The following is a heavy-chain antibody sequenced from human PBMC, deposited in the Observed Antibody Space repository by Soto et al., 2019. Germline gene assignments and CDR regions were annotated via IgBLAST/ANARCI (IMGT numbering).Heavy chain of an antibody. CDR2: IYPGDSYT. CDR3: ARQSWRSGWPHDAFDI. D-gene: IGHD6-19*01. J-gene: IGHJ3*02. Sequence: GESLKISCKGSGYSFTSYWIGWVRQIPWKGLEWMGIIYPGDSYTRYSPSFQGQVTISADKSISTAYLQWSSLKASDTAMYYCARQSWRSGWPHDAFDIWGHGTMVNVSS. CDR1: GYSFTSYW. V-gene: IGHV5-51*01.